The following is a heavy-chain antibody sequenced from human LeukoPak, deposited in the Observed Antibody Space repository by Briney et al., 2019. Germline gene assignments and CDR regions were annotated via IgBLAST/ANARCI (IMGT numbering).Heavy chain of an antibody. CDR2: TYYRSKWYN. Sequence: SQTLSLTCAISGDSVSSNSAAWNWIRQSPSRGLEWLGRTYYRSKWYNDYAVSVESRITINPDTSKNQFSPQLNSVTPEDTAVYYCAREARMSGYCSGGSCYPAYYYYGMDVWGQGTTVTVSS. J-gene: IGHJ6*02. CDR3: AREARMSGYCSGGSCYPAYYYYGMDV. CDR1: GDSVSSNSAA. D-gene: IGHD2-15*01. V-gene: IGHV6-1*01.